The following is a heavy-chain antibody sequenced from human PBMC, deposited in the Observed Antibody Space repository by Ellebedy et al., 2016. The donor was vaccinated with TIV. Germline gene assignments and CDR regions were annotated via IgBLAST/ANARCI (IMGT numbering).Heavy chain of an antibody. D-gene: IGHD3-16*02. Sequence: AASVKVSCKASGYTFTSYGISWVRQAPGQGLEWMGWISAYNGYNGNTNYAQKIQGRVTMTTDTSTSTAYMELRSLRSDDTAVYYCAGDREITFGGVIVTDDAFDIWGQGTMVTVSS. V-gene: IGHV1-18*01. J-gene: IGHJ3*02. CDR1: GYTFTSYG. CDR2: ISAYNGYNGNT. CDR3: AGDREITFGGVIVTDDAFDI.